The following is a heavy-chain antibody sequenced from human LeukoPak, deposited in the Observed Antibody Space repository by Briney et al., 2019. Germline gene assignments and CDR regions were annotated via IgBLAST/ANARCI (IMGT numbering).Heavy chain of an antibody. CDR3: AKDLGYYSSYYYGMDV. Sequence: GGSLRLSCAASGFTFSSSGMHWVRQAPGKGLEWVAVISYDGRSKYYGDSVKGRFTISRDNSKNTLYLQMNSLRAEDSAVYYCAKDLGYYSSYYYGMDVWGQGTTVTVSS. V-gene: IGHV3-30*18. J-gene: IGHJ6*02. CDR2: ISYDGRSK. D-gene: IGHD4-11*01. CDR1: GFTFSSSG.